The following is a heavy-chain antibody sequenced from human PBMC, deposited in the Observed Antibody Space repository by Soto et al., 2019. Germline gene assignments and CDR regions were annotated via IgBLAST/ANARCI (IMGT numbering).Heavy chain of an antibody. CDR3: VTSTRYYYDSSGYPY. CDR2: ISSNGGST. V-gene: IGHV3-64D*06. J-gene: IGHJ4*02. CDR1: GFTFSSYA. D-gene: IGHD3-22*01. Sequence: GSLRLSCSASGFTFSSYAMHWVRQAPGKGLEYVSAISSNGGSTYYADSVKGRFTISRDNSKNTLYLQMSSLRAEDTAVYYCVTSTRYYYDSSGYPYWGQGTLVTVSS.